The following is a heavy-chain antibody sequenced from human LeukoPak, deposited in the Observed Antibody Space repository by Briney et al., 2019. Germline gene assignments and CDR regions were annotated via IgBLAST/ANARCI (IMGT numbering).Heavy chain of an antibody. Sequence: SVKVSCKASGGTFSSYAISWVQQAPGQGLEWMGGIIPIFGTANYAQKFQGRVTITADESTSTAYMELSSLRSEDTAVYYCARSSQATVTLSPLDYWGQGTLVTVSS. CDR1: GGTFSSYA. V-gene: IGHV1-69*13. CDR2: IIPIFGTA. J-gene: IGHJ4*02. CDR3: ARSSQATVTLSPLDY. D-gene: IGHD4-11*01.